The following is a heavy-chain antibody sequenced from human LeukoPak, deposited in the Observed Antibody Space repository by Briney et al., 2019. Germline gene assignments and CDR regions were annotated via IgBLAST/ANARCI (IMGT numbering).Heavy chain of an antibody. CDR3: AKDTASTGGWDFDY. CDR1: GFTFSSYA. CDR2: ISGSGGST. J-gene: IGHJ4*02. V-gene: IGHV3-23*01. D-gene: IGHD3-16*01. Sequence: GVSLRLSCAASGFTFSSYAMSWVRQAPGKGLEWDSAISGSGGSTYYADSVKGRFTISRDNSKNTLYLQMNSLRAEDTAVYYCAKDTASTGGWDFDYWGQGTLVTVSS.